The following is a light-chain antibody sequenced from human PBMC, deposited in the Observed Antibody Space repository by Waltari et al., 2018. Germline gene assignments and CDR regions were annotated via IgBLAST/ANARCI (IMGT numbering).Light chain of an antibody. V-gene: IGKV1-5*03. J-gene: IGKJ3*01. CDR2: EAT. CDR1: QSIGSW. Sequence: IQITQSPSTLSASVGDRVTTTCRASQSIGSWLAWYQQKPGKAPKLLIYEATSLESGVPSRFSASGSGTEFTLTISSLQPDDFATYYCQRYNSYPITFGPGTKVDI. CDR3: QRYNSYPIT.